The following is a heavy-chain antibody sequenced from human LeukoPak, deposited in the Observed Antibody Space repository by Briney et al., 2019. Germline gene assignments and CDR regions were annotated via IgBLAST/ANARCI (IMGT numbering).Heavy chain of an antibody. D-gene: IGHD5-18*01. J-gene: IGHJ4*02. CDR3: ARDLGGYSYGYAFDY. CDR2: INAGNGNT. V-gene: IGHV1-3*01. Sequence: ASVKVSCKASGYTFTIYAMHWVRQAPGQRLEWMGWINAGNGNTKYSQKLQGRVTITRDTSANTAYMELSSLRSEDTAVYYCARDLGGYSYGYAFDYWGQGTLVTVSS. CDR1: GYTFTIYA.